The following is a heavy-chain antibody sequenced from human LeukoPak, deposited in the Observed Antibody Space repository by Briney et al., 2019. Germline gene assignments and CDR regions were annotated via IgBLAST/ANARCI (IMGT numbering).Heavy chain of an antibody. J-gene: IGHJ4*02. CDR2: INAGNGNT. CDR3: ARGGRSYDFWGGHGPLYYFDY. D-gene: IGHD3-3*01. CDR1: GYTFTSYA. V-gene: IGHV1-3*01. Sequence: GASVKVTCKASGYTFTSYAMHWVRQAPGQRLEWMGWINAGNGNTKYSQKFQGRVTITRDTSASTAYMELRSLRSDDTAVYYCARGGRSYDFWGGHGPLYYFDYWGQGTLVTVSS.